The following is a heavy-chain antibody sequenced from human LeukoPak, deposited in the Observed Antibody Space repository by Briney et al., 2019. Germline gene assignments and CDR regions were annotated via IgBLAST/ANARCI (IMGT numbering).Heavy chain of an antibody. D-gene: IGHD6-19*01. Sequence: GGSLRLSCAASGFTFNNSWMSWVRQAPGKGLEWMANIKQDGSEKFYVDSVKGRFTISRDNAKNLVFLQMNSLRAEDMAVYYCARAIGWRDAFDIWGQGTVVIVSS. CDR2: IKQDGSEK. J-gene: IGHJ3*02. V-gene: IGHV3-7*01. CDR3: ARAIGWRDAFDI. CDR1: GFTFNNSW.